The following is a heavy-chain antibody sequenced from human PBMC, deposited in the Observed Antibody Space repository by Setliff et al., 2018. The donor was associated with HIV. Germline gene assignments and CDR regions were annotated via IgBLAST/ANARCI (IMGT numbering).Heavy chain of an antibody. CDR1: GGSASNSRYY. CDR2: IHYNEKT. V-gene: IGHV4-39*01. J-gene: IGHJ4*02. D-gene: IGHD6-19*01. CDR3: ARQQHSSDLKIWNY. Sequence: PSETLSLTCTVSGGSASNSRYYWAWIRQPPGKGLEYIGSIHYNEKTYYNPSLKSRVTISIDTSKNQFSLTLTSVTAADTAVYYCARQQHSSDLKIWNYWGQGTLVTVSS.